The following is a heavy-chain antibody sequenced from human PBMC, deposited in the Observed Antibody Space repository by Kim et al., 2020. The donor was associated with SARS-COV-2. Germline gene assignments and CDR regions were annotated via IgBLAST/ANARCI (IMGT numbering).Heavy chain of an antibody. D-gene: IGHD3-22*01. CDR2: INHSGST. Sequence: SETLSLTCAVYGGSFSGYYWSWIRQPPGKGLEWIGEINHSGSTNYNPSLKSRVTISVDTSKNQFSLKLSSVTAADTAVYYCARVNRVGAPECGGYYQGCLLGFFDYWGQGTLVTVSS. J-gene: IGHJ4*02. CDR3: ARVNRVGAPECGGYYQGCLLGFFDY. V-gene: IGHV4-34*01. CDR1: GGSFSGYY.